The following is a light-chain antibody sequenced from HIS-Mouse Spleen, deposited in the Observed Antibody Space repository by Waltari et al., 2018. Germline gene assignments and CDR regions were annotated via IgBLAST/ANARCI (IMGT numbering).Light chain of an antibody. Sequence: EIVLTQSPGTLSLSPGERATLSCRASQSVSSSYLAWYQQKPGQAPRRLIYGASSSATGIPDRFSGSGSGTDFTLTISRLEPEDFAVYYCQQYGSSPLTFGGGTKVEIK. V-gene: IGKV3-20*01. CDR1: QSVSSSY. CDR2: GAS. J-gene: IGKJ4*01. CDR3: QQYGSSPLT.